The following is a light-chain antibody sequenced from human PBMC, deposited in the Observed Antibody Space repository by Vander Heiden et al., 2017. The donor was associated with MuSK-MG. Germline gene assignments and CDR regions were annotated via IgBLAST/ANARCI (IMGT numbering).Light chain of an antibody. CDR1: QSISSY. CDR3: QQSYSTPHT. CDR2: AAS. V-gene: IGKV1-39*01. J-gene: IGKJ4*02. Sequence: DLQMPNSPSSLSASVGDRVTITCRASQSISSYLDWYQQKPGKAPKLLIYAASSLQSGVPSRFSGSGSGTDFTLTISSLQPEDVATYYCQQSYSTPHTFGEGTKVEIK.